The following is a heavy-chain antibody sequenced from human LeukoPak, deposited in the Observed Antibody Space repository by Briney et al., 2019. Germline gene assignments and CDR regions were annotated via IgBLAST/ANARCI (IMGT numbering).Heavy chain of an antibody. J-gene: IGHJ4*02. CDR2: IIGSGGSA. Sequence: PSETLSLTCAVYGVSFSDYYWSWIRQAPGKGLEWVSGIIGSGGSAYYADSVKGRFTISRDNSKNTLYLQMNSLRAEDTAVYYCAKIVGSRHCWGQGTLVTVSS. D-gene: IGHD2-21*01. CDR1: GVSFSDYY. CDR3: AKIVGSRHC. V-gene: IGHV3-23*01.